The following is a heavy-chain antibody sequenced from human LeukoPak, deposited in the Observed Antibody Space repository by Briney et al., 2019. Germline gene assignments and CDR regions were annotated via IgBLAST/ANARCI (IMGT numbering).Heavy chain of an antibody. V-gene: IGHV3-7*01. CDR1: GFTFTTYW. CDR2: IKQDGSEE. Sequence: GGSLRLSCAASGFTFTTYWMTWVRQAPGKGLEWVANIKQDGSEEYYVDSVKGRFTISRDNSKNTLYLQMNSLRAEDTAVYYCAKDTTTLWAFDIWGQGTMVTVSS. D-gene: IGHD4-17*01. CDR3: AKDTTTLWAFDI. J-gene: IGHJ3*02.